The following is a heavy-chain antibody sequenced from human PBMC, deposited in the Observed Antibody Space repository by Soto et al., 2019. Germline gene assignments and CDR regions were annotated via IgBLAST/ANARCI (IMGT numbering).Heavy chain of an antibody. CDR1: GGSISSYY. CDR2: IYYSGST. D-gene: IGHD2-8*01. Sequence: PSETLSLTCTVSGGSISSYYWSWIRQPPGKGLEWIGYIYYSGSTNYNPSLKSRVTISVDTSKNQFSLKLSSVTAADTAVYYCAREVLDCTNGVCYSPYYYYYMDVWGKGTTVTVSS. J-gene: IGHJ6*03. V-gene: IGHV4-59*01. CDR3: AREVLDCTNGVCYSPYYYYYMDV.